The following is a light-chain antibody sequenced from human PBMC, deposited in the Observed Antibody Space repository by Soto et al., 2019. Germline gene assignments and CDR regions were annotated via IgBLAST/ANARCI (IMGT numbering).Light chain of an antibody. J-gene: IGKJ5*01. CDR2: TAS. CDR1: QCVSTW. Sequence: DIQLTQYPSSVSAYVGDRDTITCRACQCVSTWLVWYQHKPANAPNPLIYTASSLQSGVPSGFRGSGSGTGFTRSFSGLHREDFAAYYCQQAAIFPITSGQTTRLEI. V-gene: IGKV1-12*01. CDR3: QQAAIFPIT.